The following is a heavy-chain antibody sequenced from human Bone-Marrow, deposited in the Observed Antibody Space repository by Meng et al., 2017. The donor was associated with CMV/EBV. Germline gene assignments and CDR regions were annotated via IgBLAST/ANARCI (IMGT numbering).Heavy chain of an antibody. V-gene: IGHV1-69*05. CDR3: VRVRVLVPIAISEPPIDY. J-gene: IGHJ4*02. D-gene: IGHD2-2*01. CDR1: GGTFSSYA. CDR2: IIPIFGTA. Sequence: SVKVSCKASGGTFSSYAISWVRQAPGQGLEWMGGIIPIFGTANYAQKFQGRVTITTDESTSTAYTELSSLRSEDTAVYYCVRVRVLVPIAISEPPIDYWGQGTRVTGSS.